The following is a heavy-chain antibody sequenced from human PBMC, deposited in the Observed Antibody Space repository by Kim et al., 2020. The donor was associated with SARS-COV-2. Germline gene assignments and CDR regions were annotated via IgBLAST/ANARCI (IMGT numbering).Heavy chain of an antibody. CDR1: GFTFSSYG. V-gene: IGHV3-33*01. CDR2: IWYDGSNK. CDR3: ARDRGIAAPIYYYGMDV. D-gene: IGHD6-13*01. J-gene: IGHJ6*02. Sequence: GGSLRLSCAASGFTFSSYGMHWVRQAPGKGLEWVAVIWYDGSNKYYADSVKGRFTISRDNSKNTLYLQMNSLRAEDTAVYYCARDRGIAAPIYYYGMDVWGQGTTVTVSS.